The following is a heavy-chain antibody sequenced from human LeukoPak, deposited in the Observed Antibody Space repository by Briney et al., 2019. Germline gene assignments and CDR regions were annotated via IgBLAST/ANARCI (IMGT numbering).Heavy chain of an antibody. CDR2: ISAYNGNT. D-gene: IGHD3-22*01. V-gene: IGHV1-18*01. CDR3: ARDSRSSGYYYVRAFDI. J-gene: IGHJ3*02. CDR1: GYTFTSYG. Sequence: ASVKVSCKASGYTFTSYGISWVRQAPEQGLEWMGWISAYNGNTNYAQKLQGRVTMTTDTSTSTAYMELRSLRSDDTAVYYCARDSRSSGYYYVRAFDIWGQGTMVTVSS.